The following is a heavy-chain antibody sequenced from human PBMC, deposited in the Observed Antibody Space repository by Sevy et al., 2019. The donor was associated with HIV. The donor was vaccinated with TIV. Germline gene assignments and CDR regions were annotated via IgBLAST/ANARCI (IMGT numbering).Heavy chain of an antibody. CDR3: ARDLAVYGGWEQTSQGMDV. V-gene: IGHV3-30-3*01. J-gene: IGHJ6*02. Sequence: GGSLRLSCAASGFTFSNYAMHWVRQAPGKGLEWVAVISYDGSNKYYADSVRGRFTISRDSSKNTLYLQMNSLRPEDTAVYYCARDLAVYGGWEQTSQGMDVWGQGTTVTVSS. CDR2: ISYDGSNK. D-gene: IGHD1-26*01. CDR1: GFTFSNYA.